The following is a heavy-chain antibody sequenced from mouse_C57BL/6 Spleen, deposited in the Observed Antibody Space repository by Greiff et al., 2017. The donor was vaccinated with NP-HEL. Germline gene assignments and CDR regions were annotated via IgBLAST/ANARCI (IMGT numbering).Heavy chain of an antibody. CDR1: GYSITSGYY. J-gene: IGHJ1*03. V-gene: IGHV3-6*01. CDR2: ISYDGSN. Sequence: EVQVVESGPGLVKPSQSLSLTCSVTGYSITSGYYWNWIRQFPGNKLEWMGYISYDGSNNYNPSLKNRISITRDTSKNQFFLKLNSVTTEDTATYYCARTRTGYFDVWGTGTTVTVSS. CDR3: ARTRTGYFDV.